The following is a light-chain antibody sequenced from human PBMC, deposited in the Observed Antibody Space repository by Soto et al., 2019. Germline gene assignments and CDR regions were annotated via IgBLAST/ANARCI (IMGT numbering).Light chain of an antibody. Sequence: EIVLTQSPATLSLSPGERATLSCRASQSVSSYLAWYQQKPGQAPRLLIYDASNRATGIPARFSGSGSGTDFTLTISSLEPADFAVYYCQQRSKWPPLTFGGGTKVEIK. J-gene: IGKJ4*01. CDR1: QSVSSY. CDR2: DAS. V-gene: IGKV3-11*01. CDR3: QQRSKWPPLT.